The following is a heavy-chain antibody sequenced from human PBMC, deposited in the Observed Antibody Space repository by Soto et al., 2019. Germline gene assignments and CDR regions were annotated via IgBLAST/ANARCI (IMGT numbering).Heavy chain of an antibody. V-gene: IGHV3-11*05. Sequence: GGSVRLSCAASGFTLSDYYMTWIRQAPGKGLEWVSYISSKGSYTKHADSVKGRFTISRDNAKNSLYLQMNSLRAEDTAVYYCARVGPPSDYWGQGTLVTVSS. J-gene: IGHJ4*02. CDR1: GFTLSDYY. CDR2: ISSKGSYT. CDR3: ARVGPPSDY.